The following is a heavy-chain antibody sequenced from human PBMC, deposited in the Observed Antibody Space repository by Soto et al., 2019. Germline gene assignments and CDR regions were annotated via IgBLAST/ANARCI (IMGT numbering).Heavy chain of an antibody. CDR1: VFTFSSYA. D-gene: IGHD1-26*01. Sequence: EVQLLESGGGLVQPGGSLRLSCAASVFTFSSYAMSWVRQAPGKGLEWVSAISGSGGSTYYADSVKGRFTISRDNSKNTLYLQMNSLRAEDTAVYYCAKGEEWELLIDYWGQGTLVTVSS. CDR3: AKGEEWELLIDY. J-gene: IGHJ4*02. CDR2: ISGSGGST. V-gene: IGHV3-23*01.